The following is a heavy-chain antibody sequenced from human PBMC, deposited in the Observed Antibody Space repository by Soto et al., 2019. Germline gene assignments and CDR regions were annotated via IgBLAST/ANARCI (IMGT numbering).Heavy chain of an antibody. CDR1: GGSIISGDYY. CDR3: ARVCGDIVLMGGDWFDP. J-gene: IGHJ5*02. CDR2: IYYSGST. Sequence: ASETLSLTCTFSGGSIISGDYYWGWIRQPPGKGLEWIGCIYYSGSTYYNPSLKSRVTISVDTSKNQFSLKLSSVTAADTAVYYCARVCGDIVLMGGDWFDPWGQGTLVTVSS. V-gene: IGHV4-30-4*01. D-gene: IGHD2-8*01.